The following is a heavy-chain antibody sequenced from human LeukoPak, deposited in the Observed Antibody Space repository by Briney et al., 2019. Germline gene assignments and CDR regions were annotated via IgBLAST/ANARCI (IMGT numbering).Heavy chain of an antibody. D-gene: IGHD6-19*01. J-gene: IGHJ4*02. CDR2: INPSGGST. CDR3: ARAEQWLEIDY. V-gene: IGHV1-46*01. CDR1: GYTFTSYY. Sequence: ASVKVSCKASGYTFTSYYMHWVRQAPGQGLEWMGIINPSGGSTSYAQKFQGRVTMTTDTSTSTAYMELRSLRSDDTAVYYCARAEQWLEIDYWGQGTLVTVSS.